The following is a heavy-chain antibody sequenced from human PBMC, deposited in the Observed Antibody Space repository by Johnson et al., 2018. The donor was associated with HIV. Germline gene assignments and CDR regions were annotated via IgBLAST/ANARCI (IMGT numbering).Heavy chain of an antibody. CDR2: ISWNSGSI. Sequence: VQLVESGGGVVQPGRSLRLSCAASGFTFSSYAMHWVRQAPGKGLEWVSGISWNSGSIGYADSVKGRFTISRDNAKKSLYLQMNSLGVEDTALYYCARTKGAYDAFDIWGQGTMVTVSS. CDR1: GFTFSSYA. CDR3: ARTKGAYDAFDI. J-gene: IGHJ3*02. V-gene: IGHV3-9*01. D-gene: IGHD1-7*01.